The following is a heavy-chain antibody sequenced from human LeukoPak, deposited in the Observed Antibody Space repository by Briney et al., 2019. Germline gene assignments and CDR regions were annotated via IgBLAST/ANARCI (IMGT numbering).Heavy chain of an antibody. CDR1: GFTFSSYG. CDR3: AKHSGSYFIYYVDS. D-gene: IGHD1-26*01. V-gene: IGHV3-23*01. J-gene: IGHJ4*02. CDR2: ISGSAYNS. Sequence: GGSLRLSCAASGFTFSSYGMSWVRQAPGKGLELVSTISGSAYNSYYADSVKGRFTISRDNSANTLYLQMNSLRAEDTALYYCAKHSGSYFIYYVDSWGQGTLVTVSS.